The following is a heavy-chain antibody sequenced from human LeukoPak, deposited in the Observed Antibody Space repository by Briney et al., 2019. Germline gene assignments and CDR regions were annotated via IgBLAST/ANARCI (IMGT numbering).Heavy chain of an antibody. Sequence: SVKVSCKASGGTFSSYAISWVRQAPGQGLEWMGGIIPIFGTANYAQKFQGRVTITTDESTSTAYMELSSLRSEDTAVYYCARGVSYCRSTSCYTGWFDPWGQGTLVTVSS. CDR3: ARGVSYCRSTSCYTGWFDP. V-gene: IGHV1-69*05. D-gene: IGHD2-2*02. CDR1: GGTFSSYA. J-gene: IGHJ5*02. CDR2: IIPIFGTA.